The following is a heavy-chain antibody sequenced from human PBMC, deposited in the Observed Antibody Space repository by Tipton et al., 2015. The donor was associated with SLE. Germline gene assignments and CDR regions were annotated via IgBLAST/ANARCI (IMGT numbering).Heavy chain of an antibody. CDR3: ARGTVRMGHVWGTDDGFDI. Sequence: QLVQSRAEVKKPGASVNVSCKASGYTFSSYGITWVRQVPGQGLEWMGWISGYNGNTNFAQKFLDRITLPTDTSTSTGYMELRSLRSDDTAVYYCARGTVRMGHVWGTDDGFDIWGQGTMVTVFS. V-gene: IGHV1-18*01. CDR2: ISGYNGNT. D-gene: IGHD3-16*01. CDR1: GYTFSSYG. J-gene: IGHJ3*02.